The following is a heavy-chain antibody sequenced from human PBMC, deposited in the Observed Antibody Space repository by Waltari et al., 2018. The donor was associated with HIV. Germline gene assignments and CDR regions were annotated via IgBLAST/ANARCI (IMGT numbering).Heavy chain of an antibody. Sequence: QVQLQESGPGLVKTSETLSLTCTVSGASISSGSSYWGWIRQPPGKGLEWIGSIFYTGSTYYNPFLKSRVTISVDTSKNQVSLILYAETAADTAVYFCARQRGSRRDPFDSWGQGTLVTVSS. CDR3: ARQRGSRRDPFDS. V-gene: IGHV4-39*01. CDR2: IFYTGST. CDR1: GASISSGSSY. J-gene: IGHJ4*02.